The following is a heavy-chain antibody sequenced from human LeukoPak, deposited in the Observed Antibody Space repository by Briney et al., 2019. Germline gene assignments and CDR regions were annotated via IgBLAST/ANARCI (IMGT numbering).Heavy chain of an antibody. Sequence: ASVKVSCKASGYTFTSYDINWVRQATGQGLEWMGWMSPNSGNTGYAQKFQGRVTITRNTSISTAYMELSSLRSEDTAVYYCARASGYYGSDWFDPWGQGTLVTVSS. V-gene: IGHV1-8*03. CDR3: ARASGYYGSDWFDP. CDR1: GYTFTSYD. J-gene: IGHJ5*02. D-gene: IGHD3-10*01. CDR2: MSPNSGNT.